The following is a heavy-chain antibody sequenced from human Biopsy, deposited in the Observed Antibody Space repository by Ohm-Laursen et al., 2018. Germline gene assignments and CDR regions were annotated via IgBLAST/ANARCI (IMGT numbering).Heavy chain of an antibody. D-gene: IGHD2-2*01. CDR1: GGKYSGYY. CDR2: VHHDGRA. J-gene: IGHJ5*02. V-gene: IGHV4-34*01. Sequence: SDTLSLTCAVYGGKYSGYYWSWIRQPPGKGLEWIGEVHHDGRANYNPSLKSRATISGGMSKKQFSLKLSGVTAADTAVYYCARFIVPSLHCSNGVCPIRWFDPWGQGTLVAVFS. CDR3: ARFIVPSLHCSNGVCPIRWFDP.